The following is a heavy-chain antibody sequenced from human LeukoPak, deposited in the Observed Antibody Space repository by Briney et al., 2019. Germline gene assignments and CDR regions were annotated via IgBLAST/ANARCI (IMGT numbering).Heavy chain of an antibody. D-gene: IGHD4-11*01. J-gene: IGHJ5*02. Sequence: GGSLRLSCAASAFTFSTYSMNWVRQAPGKGLEWVSYISAPGRSIHYADSVKGRFTISRDNAQNSLYLQMNSLRAEDTAVYYCARGDYSNYEWFDPWGQGTLVTVSS. CDR1: AFTFSTYS. CDR3: ARGDYSNYEWFDP. CDR2: ISAPGRSI. V-gene: IGHV3-48*01.